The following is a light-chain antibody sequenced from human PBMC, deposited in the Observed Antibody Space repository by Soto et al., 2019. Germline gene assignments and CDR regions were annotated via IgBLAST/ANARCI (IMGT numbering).Light chain of an antibody. Sequence: ALTQPASVSGSPGQSITISCTGTSSDVGGYNYVSWYQQHPGKAPKLMIYEVSNRPSGISNRFSGSKSGNTASLTISGLQAEDEADYYCTSYTSSSTLYVFGTGTKVTVL. CDR3: TSYTSSSTLYV. CDR1: SSDVGGYNY. J-gene: IGLJ1*01. V-gene: IGLV2-14*01. CDR2: EVS.